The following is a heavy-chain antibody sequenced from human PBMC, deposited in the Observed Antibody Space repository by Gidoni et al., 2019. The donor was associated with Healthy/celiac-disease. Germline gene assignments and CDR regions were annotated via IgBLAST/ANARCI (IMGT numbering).Heavy chain of an antibody. CDR1: GFTFGSYA. J-gene: IGHJ4*02. D-gene: IGHD3-3*01. Sequence: EVQLLESGGGLVQPGGSLRLSCAASGFTFGSYAMSWVRQAPGKGLGWVSAMSGSGGSTYYADSVKGRFTISRDNSKNTLYLQMNSLRAEDTAVYYCAFTPYDFWSGYLDYWGQGTLVTVSS. V-gene: IGHV3-23*01. CDR3: AFTPYDFWSGYLDY. CDR2: MSGSGGST.